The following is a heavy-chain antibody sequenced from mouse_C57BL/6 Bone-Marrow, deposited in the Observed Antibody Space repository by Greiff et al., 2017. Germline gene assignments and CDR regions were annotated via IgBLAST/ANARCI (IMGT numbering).Heavy chain of an antibody. CDR3: AWIYGGGFAY. CDR2: ISSGSSTI. D-gene: IGHD1-1*02. J-gene: IGHJ3*01. Sequence: EVQVVESGGGFVKPGGSLKLSCAASGFTFSDYGMHWVRQAPEKGLEWVAYISSGSSTIYYADTVKGRVTISRDTAKNTLSLPGTRLRSVDTAVYSCAWIYGGGFAYWGQGTLVTVSA. V-gene: IGHV5-17*01. CDR1: GFTFSDYG.